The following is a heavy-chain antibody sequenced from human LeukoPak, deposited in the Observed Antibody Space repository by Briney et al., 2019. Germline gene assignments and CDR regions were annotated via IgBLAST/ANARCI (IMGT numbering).Heavy chain of an antibody. Sequence: SETLSLTCTVSGGSISSYYWSWIRQPPGKGLEWIGYIYYSGSTNYNPSLESRVTISVDTSKNQFSLKLSSVTAADTAVYYCARSSSWSSQNWFDPWGQGTLVTVSS. J-gene: IGHJ5*02. V-gene: IGHV4-59*01. D-gene: IGHD6-13*01. CDR2: IYYSGST. CDR1: GGSISSYY. CDR3: ARSSSWSSQNWFDP.